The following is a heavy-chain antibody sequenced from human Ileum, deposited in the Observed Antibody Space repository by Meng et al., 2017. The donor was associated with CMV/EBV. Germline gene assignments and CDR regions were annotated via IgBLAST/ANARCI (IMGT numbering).Heavy chain of an antibody. J-gene: IGHJ4*02. Sequence: SCAASGLTFGTNNMIWVRQAPGKPLEWVSSISYDSIYTRYADSVRGRFTISRDNAENSLYLQMNSLRVDDTAVYFCARDKSVLYYESSGYDYWGQGTLVTVSS. V-gene: IGHV3-21*01. D-gene: IGHD3-22*01. CDR1: GLTFGTNN. CDR2: ISYDSIYT. CDR3: ARDKSVLYYESSGYDY.